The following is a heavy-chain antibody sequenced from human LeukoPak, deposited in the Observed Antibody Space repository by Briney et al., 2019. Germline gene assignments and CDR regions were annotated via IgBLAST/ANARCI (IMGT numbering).Heavy chain of an antibody. V-gene: IGHV4-59*01. Sequence: SETLSLTCTVYSGSINYYYWSWIRQPPGKGLEWIGYIYYTGSTNYNPSLKSRVSISIDTSKNQFSLNLSSLTAADTAVYYCARQAGGRLNYYLYGLEDWGQGTTVTVSS. D-gene: IGHD3-10*01. CDR2: IYYTGST. CDR1: SGSINYYY. CDR3: ARQAGGRLNYYLYGLED. J-gene: IGHJ6*02.